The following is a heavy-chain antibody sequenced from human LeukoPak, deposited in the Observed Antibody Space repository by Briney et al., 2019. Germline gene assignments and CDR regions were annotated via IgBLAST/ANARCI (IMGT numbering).Heavy chain of an antibody. CDR1: GGSISYYY. CDR2: LYTSGST. CDR3: ARGTVTTLFDY. J-gene: IGHJ4*02. V-gene: IGHV4-4*07. Sequence: PSETLSLTCFVTGGSISYYYWSWIRQPAGKGLERIGRLYTSGSTDYNPSLKSRVTMSVDTSKNQFSLKLRSVTAADTAVYYCARGTVTTLFDYWGQGTLVTVSS. D-gene: IGHD4-17*01.